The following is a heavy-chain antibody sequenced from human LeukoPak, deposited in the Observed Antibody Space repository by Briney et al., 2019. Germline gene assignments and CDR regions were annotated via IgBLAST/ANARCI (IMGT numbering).Heavy chain of an antibody. CDR3: ARDSLECTSTSCSDYLDI. V-gene: IGHV1-69*01. D-gene: IGHD2-2*01. CDR2: IIPIFGTA. CDR1: GGTFSSYA. Sequence: SVKVSCKASGGTFSSYAISWVRQAPGQGLEWMGGIIPIFGTANYAQKFQGRVTITADESTSTAYMELSSLRSEDTAVYYCARDSLECTSTSCSDYLDIWGPGALVTVSS. J-gene: IGHJ4*02.